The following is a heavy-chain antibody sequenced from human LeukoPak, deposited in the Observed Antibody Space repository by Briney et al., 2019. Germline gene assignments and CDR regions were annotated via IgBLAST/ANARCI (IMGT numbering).Heavy chain of an antibody. J-gene: IGHJ4*02. CDR1: AFTFSSYC. CDR2: IKQDGSEK. Sequence: SLIPSFAASAFTFSSYCISWVRQAPGKGLEWGANIKQDGSEKYNVDCVEGRFTISRDNAKNPLYLQMNSLRAEVTAVYYCARDGTRIVVVQAVYWGQGTLVTVSS. V-gene: IGHV3-7*01. D-gene: IGHD3-22*01. CDR3: ARDGTRIVVVQAVY.